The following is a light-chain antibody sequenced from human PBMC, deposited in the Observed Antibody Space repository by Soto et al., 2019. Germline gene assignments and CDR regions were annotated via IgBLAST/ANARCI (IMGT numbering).Light chain of an antibody. J-gene: IGKJ4*02. CDR1: QSVSNNY. CDR2: GAS. CDR3: HQYGSSGT. V-gene: IGKV3-20*01. Sequence: LTQSTGTLSLSPGERATLCCRASQSVSNNYLACYQQKPGQAPRLLIYGASNRATGIPDRFSGSGSGTDFALTIRSLEPEDFAVYYCHQYGSSGTFGEGAKADIK.